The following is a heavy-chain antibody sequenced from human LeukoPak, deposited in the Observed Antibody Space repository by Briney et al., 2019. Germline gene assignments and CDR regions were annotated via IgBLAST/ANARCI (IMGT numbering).Heavy chain of an antibody. Sequence: PGRSLRLSCAASGFTFDDYAMHWVRQAPGKGLEWVSGISWNSGSIGCADSVKGRFTISRDNAKNSLYLQMNSLRAEDTALYYCAKDSYDFWSGYYDYWGQGTLVTVSS. J-gene: IGHJ4*02. CDR1: GFTFDDYA. CDR3: AKDSYDFWSGYYDY. CDR2: ISWNSGSI. D-gene: IGHD3/OR15-3a*01. V-gene: IGHV3-9*01.